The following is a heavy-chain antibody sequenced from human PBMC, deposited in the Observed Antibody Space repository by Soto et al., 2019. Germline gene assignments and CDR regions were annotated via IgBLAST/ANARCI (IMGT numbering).Heavy chain of an antibody. V-gene: IGHV1-69*05. J-gene: IGHJ3*02. D-gene: IGHD3-10*01. CDR3: ARVMVRGPDAFDI. CDR2: IIPIFGTA. CDR1: GGTFSSYA. Sequence: GASVKVSCKASGGTFSSYAISWVRQAPGQGLEWMGGIIPIFGTANYAQKFQGRVTMTRNTSISTAYMELSSLRSEDTAVYYCARVMVRGPDAFDIWGQGTMVTVSS.